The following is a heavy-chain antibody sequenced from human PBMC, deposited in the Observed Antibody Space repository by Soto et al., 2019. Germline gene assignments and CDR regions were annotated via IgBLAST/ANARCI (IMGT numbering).Heavy chain of an antibody. CDR2: IIPIFGTA. V-gene: IGHV1-69*12. CDR3: ARSIAAAGTKLHYYYYYGMDV. D-gene: IGHD6-13*01. CDR1: GGTFSSYA. Sequence: QVQLVQSGAEVKKPGSSVKVSCKASGGTFSSYAISWVRQAPGQGLEWMGGIIPIFGTANYAQKFQGRVTITADESTSTAYMELSSLRSDDTAVYYCARSIAAAGTKLHYYYYYGMDVWGQGTPVTVSS. J-gene: IGHJ6*02.